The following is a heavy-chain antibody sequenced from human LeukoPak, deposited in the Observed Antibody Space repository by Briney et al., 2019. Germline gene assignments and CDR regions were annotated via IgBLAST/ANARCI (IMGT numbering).Heavy chain of an antibody. CDR3: ARDDYARPAFDI. D-gene: IGHD4/OR15-4a*01. Sequence: ASVKVSCKASGYTFTGYYMHWVRQAPGQGLEWMGWINPNSGGTNYAQKFQGRVTMTRDTSISTAYMELSRLRSDDTAVYYCARDDYARPAFDIRGQGTMVTVSS. CDR2: INPNSGGT. V-gene: IGHV1-2*02. J-gene: IGHJ3*02. CDR1: GYTFTGYY.